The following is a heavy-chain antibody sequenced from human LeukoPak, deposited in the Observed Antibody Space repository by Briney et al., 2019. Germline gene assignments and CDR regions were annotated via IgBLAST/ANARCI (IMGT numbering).Heavy chain of an antibody. CDR3: AREHSSSWPLYFDY. V-gene: IGHV4-4*02. D-gene: IGHD6-13*01. CDR1: GGSISSSNW. CDR2: IYHSGST. J-gene: IGHJ4*02. Sequence: SETLSLTCAVSGGSISSSNWWGWVRQPPGKGLEWIGEIYHSGSTNYNPSLKSRVTISVDKSKNQFSLKLSSVTAADTAVYYCAREHSSSWPLYFDYWGQGTLVTVSS.